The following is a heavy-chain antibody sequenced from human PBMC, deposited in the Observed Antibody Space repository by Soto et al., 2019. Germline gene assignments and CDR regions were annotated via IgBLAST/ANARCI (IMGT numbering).Heavy chain of an antibody. CDR2: IIPTGST. CDR1: GASVSGQY. D-gene: IGHD3-10*01. Sequence: PSETLSLTCAVSGASVSGQYWSWIRQPPGKGLEWVGEIIPTGSTTYNPSLKSRLSFSLDTSKNHFSLNLSSVSVADTAVYYCARGGITMAWNYYYYGMDVWGQGTTVTGLL. V-gene: IGHV4-34*01. CDR3: ARGGITMAWNYYYYGMDV. J-gene: IGHJ6*02.